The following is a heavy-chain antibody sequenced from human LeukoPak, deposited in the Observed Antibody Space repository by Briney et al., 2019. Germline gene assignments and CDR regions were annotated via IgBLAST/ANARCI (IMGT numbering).Heavy chain of an antibody. D-gene: IGHD7-27*01. CDR1: GFNFSSYG. V-gene: IGHV3-30*18. CDR3: AKDGEGAAASYYFDN. Sequence: GGSLRLSCAASGFNFSSYGMHWVRQAPGKGLEWVAVLSYDGRDKYYTDSVKGRFTISRDNSKKTLYLQMNSLRIEATTVYYCAKDGEGAAASYYFDNWGQGTLVTVFS. CDR2: LSYDGRDK. J-gene: IGHJ4*02.